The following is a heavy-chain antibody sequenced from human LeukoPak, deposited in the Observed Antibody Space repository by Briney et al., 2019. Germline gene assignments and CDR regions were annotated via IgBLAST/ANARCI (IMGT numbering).Heavy chain of an antibody. CDR2: IYYSGST. Sequence: PSETLSLTCTVSGGSISSSSYYWGWIRQPPGKGLEWIGSIYYSGSTYYNPSLKSRVTISVDTSKNQFSLKLSSVTAADTAAYYCASSYYDILTGYYDYYYYYYMDVWGKGTTVTVSS. CDR3: ASSYYDILTGYYDYYYYYYMDV. D-gene: IGHD3-9*01. V-gene: IGHV4-39*01. CDR1: GGSISSSSYY. J-gene: IGHJ6*03.